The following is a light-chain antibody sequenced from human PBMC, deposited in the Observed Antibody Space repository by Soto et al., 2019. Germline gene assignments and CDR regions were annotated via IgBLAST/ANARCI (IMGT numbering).Light chain of an antibody. Sequence: QSVLSQPPSLSVAPGQRITISCTGSSSNIGANYDVHWYRQVPGTAPKLLMSGDNNRPSGVADRFSGSKSGTSASLAITRLQAEDEADYYCQSYDSSLNRVFGTGTKVTVL. CDR1: SSNIGANYD. V-gene: IGLV1-40*01. CDR2: GDN. CDR3: QSYDSSLNRV. J-gene: IGLJ1*01.